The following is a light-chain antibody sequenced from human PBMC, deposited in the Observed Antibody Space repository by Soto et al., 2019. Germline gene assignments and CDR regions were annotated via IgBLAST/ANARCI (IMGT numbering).Light chain of an antibody. Sequence: DIQMTQSPSSLSASVGDRVTITCRASQDIRNDLGWYQHRPGKAPKRLIYAASSLQSGVPSRFSGSGSGTEFTLTIRSLQPEDFATYFCLQHNSYPRTFGQGTKLEIK. J-gene: IGKJ1*01. CDR1: QDIRND. V-gene: IGKV1-17*01. CDR2: AAS. CDR3: LQHNSYPRT.